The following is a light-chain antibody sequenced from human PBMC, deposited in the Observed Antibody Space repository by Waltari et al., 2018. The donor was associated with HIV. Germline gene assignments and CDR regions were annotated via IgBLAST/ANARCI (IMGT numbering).Light chain of an antibody. CDR1: SSDISAYNS. Sequence: QSALTQPASVSGSPGQSITIFCIGTSSDISAYNSVAWYQQHPGKAPKLIVYGFSNRPSAFSARFPGSKSGTTASLTISGLQDDDESDYYCSSYTTTATLVFGTGTKVTVL. J-gene: IGLJ1*01. CDR3: SSYTTTATLV. V-gene: IGLV2-14*01. CDR2: GFS.